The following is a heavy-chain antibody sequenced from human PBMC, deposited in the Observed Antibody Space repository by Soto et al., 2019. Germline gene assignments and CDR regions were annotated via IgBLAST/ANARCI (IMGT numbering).Heavy chain of an antibody. V-gene: IGHV3-48*03. D-gene: IGHD3-10*01. J-gene: IGHJ3*02. CDR1: GFTFSSYE. CDR2: ISSSGSTI. Sequence: GGSLRLSCAASGFTFSSYEMNWVRQAPGKGLEWVSYISSSGSTIYYADSVKGRFTISRDNAKNSLYLQMNSLRDEDTADYYCARELLWFGELLYDAFDIWGQGTMVTVSS. CDR3: ARELLWFGELLYDAFDI.